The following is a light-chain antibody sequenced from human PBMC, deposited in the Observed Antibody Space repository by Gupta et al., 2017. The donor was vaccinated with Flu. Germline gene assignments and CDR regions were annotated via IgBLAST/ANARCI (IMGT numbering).Light chain of an antibody. V-gene: IGKV1-17*02. CDR2: AAS. CDR1: QDIAGN. Sequence: DIQMTQSPASLSASVGDRVTITCRASQDIAGNLGWYQQKPGKAPKRLIYAASNLQSGVPSRFSGSGSGTEFSLTISNLQPEDFATYYCLQHNSYSQFTFGGGTKVEIK. J-gene: IGKJ4*01. CDR3: LQHNSYSQFT.